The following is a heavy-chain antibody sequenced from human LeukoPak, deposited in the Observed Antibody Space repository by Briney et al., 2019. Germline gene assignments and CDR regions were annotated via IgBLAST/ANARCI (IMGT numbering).Heavy chain of an antibody. CDR1: GGSISSSSYY. CDR3: ARDALFSSSWI. Sequence: PSETLSLTCTVSGGSISSSSYYWGWIRQPPGKGLEWIGTIYHSGNTHYNTSLKSRVTISVDTSKNQFSLKLSSVTAADTAVYFCARDALFSSSWIWGQGILVTVSS. D-gene: IGHD6-13*01. V-gene: IGHV4-39*07. CDR2: IYHSGNT. J-gene: IGHJ4*02.